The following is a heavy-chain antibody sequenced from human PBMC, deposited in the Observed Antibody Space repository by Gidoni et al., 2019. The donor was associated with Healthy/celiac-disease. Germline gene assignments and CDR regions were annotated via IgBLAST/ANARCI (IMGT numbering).Heavy chain of an antibody. Sequence: EVQLVESGGGLVQPGGSLRLSGAASGFTFSSYWMHWVRQAPGKGLVWVSRINSDGSSTSYADSVKGRFTISRDNAKNTLYLQMNSLRAEDTAVYYCARGARIYDYVWGSYRWRFDPWGQGTLVTVSS. CDR1: GFTFSSYW. J-gene: IGHJ5*02. CDR3: ARGARIYDYVWGSYRWRFDP. D-gene: IGHD3-16*02. V-gene: IGHV3-74*01. CDR2: INSDGSST.